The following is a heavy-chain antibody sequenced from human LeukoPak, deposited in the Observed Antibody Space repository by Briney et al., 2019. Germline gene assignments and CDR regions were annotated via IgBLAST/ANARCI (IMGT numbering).Heavy chain of an antibody. D-gene: IGHD2-2*01. CDR2: IWYDGSDK. V-gene: IGHV3-33*01. J-gene: IGHJ4*02. CDR1: GFTFRNHG. Sequence: GGSLRLSCAASGFTFRNHGMHWVRQAPGKGLEWVAVIWYDGSDKYYADSVTGRFTISRDNSKNTLQLQMNSLRAEDTAVYYCVRDSVSRYCDCWGQGIRVTVSS. CDR3: VRDSVSRYCDC.